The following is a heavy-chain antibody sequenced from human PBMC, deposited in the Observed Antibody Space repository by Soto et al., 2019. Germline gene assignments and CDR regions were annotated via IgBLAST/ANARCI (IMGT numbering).Heavy chain of an antibody. D-gene: IGHD6-13*01. CDR2: ISYSGST. V-gene: IGHV4-30-4*01. CDR3: VSLFGAAAPFDY. Sequence: SETLCLTCTVSGVSISSGDYYGSWIRQPPGKGLEWIGYISYSGSTYYNPSLKSRLTISVDTSKNQFSLKLTSVTAADTAVYYSVSLFGAAAPFDYWGQGTLVTVSS. J-gene: IGHJ4*02. CDR1: GVSISSGDYY.